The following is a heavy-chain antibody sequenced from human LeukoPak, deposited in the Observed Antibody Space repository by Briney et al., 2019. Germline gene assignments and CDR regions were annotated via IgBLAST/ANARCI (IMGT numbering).Heavy chain of an antibody. V-gene: IGHV3-23*01. J-gene: IGHJ4*02. D-gene: IGHD3-16*01. CDR3: AKFEFGF. Sequence: GGSLRLSCAASGFTVSRNYMSWVRQAPGKGLEWVSAISGSGGSTYYADSVKGRFTISRDNSKNTLYLQMNSLRDEDTAVYYCAKFEFGFWGQGTLVTVSS. CDR1: GFTVSRNY. CDR2: ISGSGGST.